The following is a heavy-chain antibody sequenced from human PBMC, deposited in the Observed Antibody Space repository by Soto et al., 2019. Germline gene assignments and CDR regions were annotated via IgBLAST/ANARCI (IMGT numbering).Heavy chain of an antibody. V-gene: IGHV4-31*03. CDR3: ARDESATDAFDI. D-gene: IGHD5-12*01. CDR1: GGSISSGGYY. CDR2: IYYSGTT. J-gene: IGHJ3*02. Sequence: QVQLQESGPGLVKPSQTLSLTCTVSGGSISSGGYYWSWIRQNPGKGLEWIGYIYYSGTTNYNPSLKSRLTISVDTSKNQFSLKLNSMTAADTAVYYWARDESATDAFDIWGQGTMVTVSS.